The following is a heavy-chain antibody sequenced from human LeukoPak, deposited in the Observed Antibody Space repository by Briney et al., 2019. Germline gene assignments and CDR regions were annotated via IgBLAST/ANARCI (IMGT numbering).Heavy chain of an antibody. V-gene: IGHV3-23*01. D-gene: IGHD5-18*01. CDR1: GFTFSRHG. CDR3: AKEALSWIQLYYFDY. Sequence: GGSLRLSCVASGFTFSRHGLNWVRQAPGKGLEWVSGISPGGDITYYAGSVKGRFTISRDNSKNTLHLQMNSLRAEDTAVYYCAKEALSWIQLYYFDYWGQGTLVTVSS. J-gene: IGHJ4*02. CDR2: ISPGGDIT.